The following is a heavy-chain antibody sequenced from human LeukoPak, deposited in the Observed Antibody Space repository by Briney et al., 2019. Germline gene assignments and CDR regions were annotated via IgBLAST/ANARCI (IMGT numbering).Heavy chain of an antibody. CDR3: ARALWGYYGSGRAIDY. V-gene: IGHV4-34*01. CDR2: INHSGST. Sequence: SETLSLTCAVYGGSFSGYYWSWIRQPPGKGLEWIGEINHSGSTNYNPSLKSRVTISVDTSKNQFSLKLSSVTAADTAVYYCARALWGYYGSGRAIDYWGQGTLVTVSS. J-gene: IGHJ4*02. CDR1: GGSFSGYY. D-gene: IGHD3-10*01.